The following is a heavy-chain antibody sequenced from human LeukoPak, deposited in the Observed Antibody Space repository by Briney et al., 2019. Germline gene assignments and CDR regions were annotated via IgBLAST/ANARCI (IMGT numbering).Heavy chain of an antibody. CDR3: ARVSGYDWESFYDY. J-gene: IGHJ4*02. CDR2: INHSGSI. CDR1: GGSFSGYY. D-gene: IGHD5-12*01. Sequence: PSETLSLTCAVFGGSFSGYYWSWIRQPPGKGLEWIGEINHSGSINYNSSLKSRVTISVDTSKKQFSLRLSSVTAADTAVYYCARVSGYDWESFYDYWGQGTLVTVSS. V-gene: IGHV4-34*01.